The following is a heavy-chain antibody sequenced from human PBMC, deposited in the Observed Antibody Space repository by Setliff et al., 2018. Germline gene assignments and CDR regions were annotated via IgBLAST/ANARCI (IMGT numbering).Heavy chain of an antibody. J-gene: IGHJ6*02. CDR3: VRDRTAYSYGLDV. Sequence: SETLSLTCTVSGGSISGYYWSWIRQPPGKGLEWIGYIYHNGNTNFNPSLKTRVTMSVDPSKNQFALNLRSVTAADTAVYYCVRDRTAYSYGLDVWAQGTTVTVSS. CDR1: GGSISGYY. V-gene: IGHV4-59*01. D-gene: IGHD5-18*01. CDR2: IYHNGNT.